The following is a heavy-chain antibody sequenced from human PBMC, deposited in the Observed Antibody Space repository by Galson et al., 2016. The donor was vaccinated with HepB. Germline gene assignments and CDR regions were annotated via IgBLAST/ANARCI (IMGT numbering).Heavy chain of an antibody. CDR1: GYTFTNYA. D-gene: IGHD2-8*01. V-gene: IGHV1-3*01. J-gene: IGHJ3*02. CDR2: LNAGNGDT. Sequence: SVKVSCKASGYTFTNYAMHWVRQAPGQRPEWMGWLNAGNGDTTYSQKFQGRVTITRDTSASTAYMELSSLRSEDTALYYCARELYGTLAFDIWGQGTMVTVTS. CDR3: ARELYGTLAFDI.